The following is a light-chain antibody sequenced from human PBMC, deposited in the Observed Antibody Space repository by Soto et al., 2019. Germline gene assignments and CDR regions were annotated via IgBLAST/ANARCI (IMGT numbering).Light chain of an antibody. CDR1: QPINSW. CDR3: QQYKTYPFT. V-gene: IGKV1-5*01. CDR2: DAS. Sequence: DVQMTQSTSTLSASVGDRVTITCRASQPINSWLAWFQQKPGKAPQLLIHDASSLESGVPPRFSGIGFGTDFTLTITNLQPEDVSTYYCQQYKTYPFTFGQGTRLEIK. J-gene: IGKJ5*01.